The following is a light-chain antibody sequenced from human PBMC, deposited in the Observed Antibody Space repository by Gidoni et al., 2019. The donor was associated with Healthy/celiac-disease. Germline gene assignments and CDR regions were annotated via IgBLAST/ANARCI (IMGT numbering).Light chain of an antibody. V-gene: IGKV1-5*03. CDR3: QQYQP. CDR1: QSTSSW. J-gene: IGKJ1*01. Sequence: DIQMTQSPSTLSASVGDRVTITCRASQSTSSWLAWYQQKPGKAPKLLIYKASSLESGVPSRFSGSGSGTEFTLTISSLQPDDFATYYCQQYQPFGQGTKVEIK. CDR2: KAS.